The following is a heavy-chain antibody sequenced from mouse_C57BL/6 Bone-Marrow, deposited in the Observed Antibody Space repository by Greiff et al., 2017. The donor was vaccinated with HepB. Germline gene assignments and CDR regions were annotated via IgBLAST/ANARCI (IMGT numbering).Heavy chain of an antibody. CDR1: EYEFPSHD. J-gene: IGHJ2*01. CDR3: AREEYYYGSSYDY. CDR2: INSDGGST. D-gene: IGHD1-1*01. Sequence: EVKVVESGGGLVQPGESLKLSCESNEYEFPSHDMSWVRKTPEKSLELVAAINSDGGSTYYPDTMERRFIISRDNTKKTLYLQMSSLRSEDTALYYCAREEYYYGSSYDYWGQGTTLTVSS. V-gene: IGHV5-2*01.